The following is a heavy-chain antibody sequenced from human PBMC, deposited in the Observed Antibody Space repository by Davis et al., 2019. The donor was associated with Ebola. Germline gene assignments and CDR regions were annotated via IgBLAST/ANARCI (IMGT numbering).Heavy chain of an antibody. CDR1: GGTFSSYA. CDR2: INPNSGGT. D-gene: IGHD2-15*01. Sequence: AASVKVSCKASGGTFSSYAISWVRQAPGQGLEWMGWINPNSGGTNYAQKLQGRVTMTTDTSTSTAYMELSRLRSDDTAVYYCARSGPVPGGAFDIWGQGTMVTVSS. V-gene: IGHV1-18*01. CDR3: ARSGPVPGGAFDI. J-gene: IGHJ3*02.